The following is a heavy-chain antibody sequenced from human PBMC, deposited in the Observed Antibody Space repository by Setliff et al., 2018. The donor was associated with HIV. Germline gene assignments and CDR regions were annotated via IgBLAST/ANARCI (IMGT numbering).Heavy chain of an antibody. J-gene: IGHJ6*02. Sequence: SETLSLTCTVSGYSISNDYYWGWIRQPPGKGLEWIASIYHSGNTYYNPSLKSRVTISVDTSKNQFSLRLSSVTAADTAVYYCARDGSRTTGATGYYYGLDVWGQGTTVTVS. D-gene: IGHD1-1*01. V-gene: IGHV4-38-2*02. CDR3: ARDGSRTTGATGYYYGLDV. CDR2: IYHSGNT. CDR1: GYSISNDYY.